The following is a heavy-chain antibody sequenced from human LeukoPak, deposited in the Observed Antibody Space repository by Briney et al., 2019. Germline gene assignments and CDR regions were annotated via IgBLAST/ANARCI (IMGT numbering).Heavy chain of an antibody. CDR1: GFTFSRYS. CDR3: AKVPDFDFWSGYPYYFDY. V-gene: IGHV3-21*04. D-gene: IGHD3-3*01. J-gene: IGHJ4*02. CDR2: ISDDSNYI. Sequence: PGGSLRLSCEASGFTFSRYSMNWVRQAPGKGLEWVSSISDDSNYIYYADSVKGRFTISRDNSKNTLYLQMNSLRAEDTAVYYCAKVPDFDFWSGYPYYFDYWGQGTLVTVSS.